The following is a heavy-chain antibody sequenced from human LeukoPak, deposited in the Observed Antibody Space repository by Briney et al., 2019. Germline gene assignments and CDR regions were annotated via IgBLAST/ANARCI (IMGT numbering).Heavy chain of an antibody. CDR2: IKQDGSEK. V-gene: IGHV3-7*03. CDR1: GFTLSSYW. CDR3: AREYCSSTSCHAYYFDY. Sequence: PGGSLRLSCAASGFTLSSYWMGWVRQAPGKGRGGVANIKQDGSEKYYVDSVKGRFTISRDNAKNSLYLQMNSLRAEDTAVYYCAREYCSSTSCHAYYFDYWGQGTLVTVSS. D-gene: IGHD2-2*01. J-gene: IGHJ4*02.